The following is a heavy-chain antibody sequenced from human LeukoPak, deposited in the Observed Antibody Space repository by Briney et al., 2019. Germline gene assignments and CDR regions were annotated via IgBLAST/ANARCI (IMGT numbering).Heavy chain of an antibody. CDR3: AIVYCSSTTCSSYYGMDV. D-gene: IGHD2-2*01. CDR2: ISSSASTI. Sequence: GGSLRLSCAASGFTFSSYEMNWVRQAPGKGLEWVSYISSSASTINYADSLKRRFTLSRDNTKNTVDLQLNSLRAEDTAVYYCAIVYCSSTTCSSYYGMDVWGQGTTVTVSS. J-gene: IGHJ6*02. CDR1: GFTFSSYE. V-gene: IGHV3-48*03.